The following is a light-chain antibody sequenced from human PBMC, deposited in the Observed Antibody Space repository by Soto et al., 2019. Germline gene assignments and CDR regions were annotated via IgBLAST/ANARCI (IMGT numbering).Light chain of an antibody. CDR2: ASS. CDR1: QDIRSD. Sequence: AIQMTQFPSSLSSSVGDRFTITCRASQDIRSDLGWYQQRPGKAPKLLIYASSTLQSGVPSRFSGSGSGTDFTLTISSLQAEDFATYYCQQTRSYPSTFGGGTKVDIK. V-gene: IGKV1-6*01. CDR3: QQTRSYPST. J-gene: IGKJ4*01.